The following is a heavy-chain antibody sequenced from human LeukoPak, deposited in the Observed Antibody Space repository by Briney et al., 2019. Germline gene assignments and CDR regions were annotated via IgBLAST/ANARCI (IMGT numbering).Heavy chain of an antibody. D-gene: IGHD5-12*01. CDR1: GYTFTNYA. CDR2: ISAYNGNT. Sequence: ASVKVSCKASGYTFTNYAVSWVRQAPGQGLEWVGWISAYNGNTNYAQKLQGRVTMTTDTSTSTAYMDLRSLRSDDTAVYYCARVRNSGFRYVDSWGQGTLVTVSS. CDR3: ARVRNSGFRYVDS. V-gene: IGHV1-18*01. J-gene: IGHJ4*02.